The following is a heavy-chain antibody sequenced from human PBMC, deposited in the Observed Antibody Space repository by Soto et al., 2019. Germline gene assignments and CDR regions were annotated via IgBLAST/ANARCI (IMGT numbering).Heavy chain of an antibody. CDR1: GGTFSSYA. D-gene: IGHD3-22*01. CDR3: ASSKRITMIVVEGGWFDP. J-gene: IGHJ5*02. Sequence: ASVKVSCKASGGTFSSYAISWVRQAPGQGLEWMGGIIPIFGTANYAQKFQGRVTITADESTSTAYMELNSLRSEDTAVYYCASSKRITMIVVEGGWFDPWGQGTLVTVSS. V-gene: IGHV1-69*13. CDR2: IIPIFGTA.